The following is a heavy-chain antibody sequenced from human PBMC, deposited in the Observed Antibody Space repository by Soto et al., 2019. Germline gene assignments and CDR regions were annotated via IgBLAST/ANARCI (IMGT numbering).Heavy chain of an antibody. CDR3: ARQNYDYVWGSYRYTVPRPFDY. CDR2: IYYSGST. CDR1: GGSISSYY. D-gene: IGHD3-16*02. Sequence: SETLSLTCTVSGGSISSYYWSWIRQPPGKGLEWIGYIYYSGSTNYNPSLKSRVTISVDTSKNQFSLKLSSVTAADTAVYYCARQNYDYVWGSYRYTVPRPFDYWGQRTLVTVSS. V-gene: IGHV4-59*08. J-gene: IGHJ4*02.